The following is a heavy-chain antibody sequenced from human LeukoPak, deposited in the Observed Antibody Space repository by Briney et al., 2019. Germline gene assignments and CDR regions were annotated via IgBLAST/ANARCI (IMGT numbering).Heavy chain of an antibody. V-gene: IGHV5-51*01. Sequence: GESLKISCKGSGYSFTSYWIGWVRQMPGRGLEWMGIIYPGDSDTRYSPSFQGQVTISADKSISTAYLQWSSLKASDTAMYYCARALPIRSQPFDPWGQGTLVTVSS. J-gene: IGHJ5*02. CDR3: ARALPIRSQPFDP. CDR2: IYPGDSDT. D-gene: IGHD1-26*01. CDR1: GYSFTSYW.